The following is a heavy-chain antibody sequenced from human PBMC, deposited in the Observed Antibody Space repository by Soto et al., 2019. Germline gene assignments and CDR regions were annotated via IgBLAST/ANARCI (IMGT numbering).Heavy chain of an antibody. V-gene: IGHV3-23*01. CDR2: ISSDGDLR. CDR3: AKVRQRFLDILTGATNFDS. D-gene: IGHD3-9*01. J-gene: IGHJ4*02. CDR1: GFTFNNFA. Sequence: EVHLLGSGGDLVKGGGSLRHSCEVSGFTFNNFAMSWVRQSPGKGLEWVSTISSDGDLRHYAESVKGRFTISRDNSKSSLFLQMNSLRAEDTALYFCAKVRQRFLDILTGATNFDSWGQGTLVTVSS.